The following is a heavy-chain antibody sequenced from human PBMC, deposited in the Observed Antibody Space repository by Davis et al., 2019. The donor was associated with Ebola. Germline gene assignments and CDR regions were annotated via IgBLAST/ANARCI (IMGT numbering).Heavy chain of an antibody. CDR2: ISAYNGNT. CDR1: GYTFTSYG. J-gene: IGHJ6*02. CDR3: ARGRYSSSWQINYYGMDV. D-gene: IGHD6-13*01. V-gene: IGHV1-18*01. Sequence: AASVKVSCKASGYTFTSYGISWVRQAPGQGLEWMGWISAYNGNTKYSQKFQGRVTITRDTSASTAYMELSSLRSEDTAVYYCARGRYSSSWQINYYGMDVWGQGTTVTVSS.